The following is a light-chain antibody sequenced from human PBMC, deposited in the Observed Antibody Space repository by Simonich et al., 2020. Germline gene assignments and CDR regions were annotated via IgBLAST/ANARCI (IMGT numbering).Light chain of an antibody. V-gene: IGLV2-14*01. Sequence: QSALTQPASVSGSPGQSITISCTATRSDVGGYNYVSWYQQHPVKAPKLMIYDVSKRPSGVSNRFSGSKSGNTASLTISGLQAEDEADYYCSSYTSSSTWVFGGGTKLTVL. CDR1: RSDVGGYNY. CDR2: DVS. J-gene: IGLJ3*02. CDR3: SSYTSSSTWV.